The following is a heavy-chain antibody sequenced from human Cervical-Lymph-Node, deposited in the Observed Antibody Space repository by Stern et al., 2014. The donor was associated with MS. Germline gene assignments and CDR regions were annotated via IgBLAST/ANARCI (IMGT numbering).Heavy chain of an antibody. CDR2: ISTSGTT. CDR3: ARGSDAYKVGNY. D-gene: IGHD5-24*01. Sequence: VQLVESGPGLVKPSETLSLTCIVSGGSINNYYWTWMRQPPGKGLEWIGSISTSGTTHYNPSLESRVTISLDTSKNQFSLTLNSVTAADTAIYNCARGSDAYKVGNYWGQGTLVAVSS. CDR1: GGSINNYY. V-gene: IGHV4-4*08. J-gene: IGHJ4*01.